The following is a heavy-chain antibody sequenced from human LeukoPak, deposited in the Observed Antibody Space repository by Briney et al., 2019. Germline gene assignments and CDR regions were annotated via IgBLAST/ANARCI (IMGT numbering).Heavy chain of an antibody. CDR2: ISGSGGNT. J-gene: IGHJ4*02. CDR3: VKAVDGNSYAALDY. D-gene: IGHD2/OR15-2a*01. Sequence: GGSLRLSCAASGFSFSSYAMTWVRQAPGKGLEWVSVISGSGGNTYYAGSVKGRFTISRDNSKNTLYLQLNSLRADDTAVYFCVKAVDGNSYAALDYWGQGTLVTVSS. CDR1: GFSFSSYA. V-gene: IGHV3-23*01.